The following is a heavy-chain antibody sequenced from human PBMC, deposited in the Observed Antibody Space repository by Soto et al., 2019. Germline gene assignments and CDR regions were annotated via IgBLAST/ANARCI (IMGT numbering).Heavy chain of an antibody. V-gene: IGHV3-74*01. CDR1: GFTFSSDW. D-gene: IGHD6-6*01. CDR2: IDSDGSST. J-gene: IGHJ6*02. Sequence: EVQLVESGGGLVQPGGSLRLSCAPSGFTFSSDWMHWVRQAPGKGLVWVSRIDSDGSSTSYADSVKGRFTISRDNAKNTLYLQMNSLRAEDTAVYYCARGGSSSSLLHYYFYGMDVWGQGPTVTVSS. CDR3: ARGGSSSSLLHYYFYGMDV.